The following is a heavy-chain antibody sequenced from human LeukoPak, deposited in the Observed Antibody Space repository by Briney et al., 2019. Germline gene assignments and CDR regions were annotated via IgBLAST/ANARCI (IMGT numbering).Heavy chain of an antibody. CDR1: GFTFSSYG. CDR2: ISYDGSNK. D-gene: IGHD5-18*01. Sequence: GRSLRLSCAASGFTFSSYGMHWVRQAPGKGLEWVAVISYDGSNKYYADSVKGRFTISRDNSKNMLYLQMNSLRAEDTAVYYCAREAQDIQLWLDFDYWGQGTLVTVSS. V-gene: IGHV3-30*03. J-gene: IGHJ4*02. CDR3: AREAQDIQLWLDFDY.